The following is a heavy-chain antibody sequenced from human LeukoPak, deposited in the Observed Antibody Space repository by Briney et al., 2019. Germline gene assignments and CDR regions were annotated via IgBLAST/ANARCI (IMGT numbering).Heavy chain of an antibody. CDR1: GGSISSGGYY. V-gene: IGHV4-31*03. CDR3: ARDGVWFGEFGYYGMDV. Sequence: SQTLSLTCTVSGGSISSGGYYWSWIRQHPGKGLEWIGYIYYSGSTYYNPSLKSRVTISVDTSKNQFSLKLSSVTAADTAVYYCARDGVWFGEFGYYGMDVWGQGTTVTVSS. J-gene: IGHJ6*02. D-gene: IGHD3-10*01. CDR2: IYYSGST.